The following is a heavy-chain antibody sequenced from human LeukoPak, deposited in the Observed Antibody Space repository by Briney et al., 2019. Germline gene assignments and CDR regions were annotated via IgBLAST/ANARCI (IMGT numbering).Heavy chain of an antibody. D-gene: IGHD5-18*01. J-gene: IGHJ3*02. Sequence: GGSLRLSCVASGITFSNYAVSWVRQAPEKGLDWVSVISDSAHKIRYADSVKGRFTISRDNSENIVYLQMNNLRAEDTAVYYCARDRGYSYGLEGSGYYDAFDIWGQGTMVTVSS. CDR2: ISDSAHKI. V-gene: IGHV3-23*01. CDR1: GITFSNYA. CDR3: ARDRGYSYGLEGSGYYDAFDI.